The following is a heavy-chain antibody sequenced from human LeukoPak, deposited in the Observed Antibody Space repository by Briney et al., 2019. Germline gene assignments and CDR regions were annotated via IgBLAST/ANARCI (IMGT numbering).Heavy chain of an antibody. V-gene: IGHV5-51*01. D-gene: IGHD5-24*01. CDR2: IYPGDSDT. CDR3: ARRDGYGAYDI. J-gene: IGHJ3*02. CDR1: VDTFTGYW. Sequence: GESLKISCKGSVDTFTGYWIAWVRQMPGKGLEWMGIIYPGDSDTRYSPSFQGQVTISADKSIHTAYLQWSSLKASDTAMYYCARRDGYGAYDIWGQGTMVTVSS.